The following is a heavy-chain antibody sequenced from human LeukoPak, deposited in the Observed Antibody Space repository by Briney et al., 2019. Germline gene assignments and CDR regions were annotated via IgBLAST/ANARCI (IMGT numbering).Heavy chain of an antibody. Sequence: AGGSLKLSCAASGFTFSGSAMHWVRQASGKGLEWVGRIRSKANSYATAYAASVKGRFTISRDDSKNTAYLQMNSLKTEDTAVYYCTGRYSSGWYGAIDYWGQGTLVTVSS. CDR2: IRSKANSYAT. D-gene: IGHD6-19*01. V-gene: IGHV3-73*01. CDR3: TGRYSSGWYGAIDY. CDR1: GFTFSGSA. J-gene: IGHJ4*02.